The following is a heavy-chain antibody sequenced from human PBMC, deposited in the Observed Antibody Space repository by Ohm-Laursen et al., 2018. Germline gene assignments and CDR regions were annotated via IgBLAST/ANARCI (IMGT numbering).Heavy chain of an antibody. D-gene: IGHD6-19*01. CDR2: INPSGGTT. Sequence: GPSVTASSKPSGYTFTRYYMHWVRQPPGQGLGWRGIINPSGGTTSYAQKFKGRVTMTRDTSTSTVYMELSSLRSEDTAVYYCARGGGWSPTRVWFDPWGQGTLVTVSS. J-gene: IGHJ5*02. CDR3: ARGGGWSPTRVWFDP. V-gene: IGHV1-46*01. CDR1: GYTFTRYY.